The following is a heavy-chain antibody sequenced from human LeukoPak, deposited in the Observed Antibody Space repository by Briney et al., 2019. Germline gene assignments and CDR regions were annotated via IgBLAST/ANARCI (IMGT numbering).Heavy chain of an antibody. J-gene: IGHJ6*02. CDR3: AKDNRWGSHYYYYGMDV. CDR2: IPYDESNK. CDR1: GFTFSSYG. D-gene: IGHD1-14*01. Sequence: GGSLRLSCAASGFTFSSYGMHWVRQAPGKGLEWVAVIPYDESNKYYADSVKGRFTISRDNSKNTLYLQMNSLRAEDTAVYYCAKDNRWGSHYYYYGMDVWGQGTTVTVSS. V-gene: IGHV3-30*18.